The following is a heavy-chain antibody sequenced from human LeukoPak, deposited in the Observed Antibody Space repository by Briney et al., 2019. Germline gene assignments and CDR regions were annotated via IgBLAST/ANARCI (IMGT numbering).Heavy chain of an antibody. CDR3: AREYSSGWGPSYYFDY. D-gene: IGHD6-19*01. CDR2: ISGSSSYI. V-gene: IGHV3-21*01. CDR1: GFTFSSYS. Sequence: GSLRLSCAASGFTFSSYSMNWVRQAPGKGLEWVSSISGSSSYIYYADSVKGRFTISRDNAKNSLYLQMNSLRAEDTAVYYCAREYSSGWGPSYYFDYWGQGTLVTVSS. J-gene: IGHJ4*02.